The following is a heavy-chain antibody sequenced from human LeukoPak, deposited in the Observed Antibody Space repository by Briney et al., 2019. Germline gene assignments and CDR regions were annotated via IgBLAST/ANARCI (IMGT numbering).Heavy chain of an antibody. CDR1: GGTFSSYA. V-gene: IGHV1-69*13. CDR3: AKSYGDYQGWYFDL. Sequence: GASVKVSCKASGGTFSSYAISWVRQAPGQGLEWMGGIIPIFGTANYAQKFQGRVTITAGESTSTAYMELSSLRSEDTAVYYCAKSYGDYQGWYFDLWGRGTLVTVSS. CDR2: IIPIFGTA. J-gene: IGHJ2*01. D-gene: IGHD4-17*01.